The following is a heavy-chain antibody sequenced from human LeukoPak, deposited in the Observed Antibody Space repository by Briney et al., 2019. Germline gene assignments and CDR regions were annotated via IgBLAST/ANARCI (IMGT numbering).Heavy chain of an antibody. Sequence: SETLSLTCAVSGGSISSSNWWSWVRQPPGKGLEWIGEIYHSGSTNYNPSLKSRVTISVDKSKNQFSLKLSSVTAADTAVYYCARPGWFDPMSLDYWGQGTLVTVSS. CDR3: ARPGWFDPMSLDY. CDR1: GGSISSSNW. J-gene: IGHJ4*02. V-gene: IGHV4-4*02. CDR2: IYHSGST. D-gene: IGHD2-15*01.